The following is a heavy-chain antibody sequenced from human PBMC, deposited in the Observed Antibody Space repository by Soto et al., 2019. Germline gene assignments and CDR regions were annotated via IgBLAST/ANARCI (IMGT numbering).Heavy chain of an antibody. CDR1: GYSFTRYW. V-gene: IGHV5-51*01. Sequence: GESLKSSCKGCGYSFTRYWIGWVRQMPGKGLEWMGIIYPGDSDTRYSPSFQGQVTISADKSISTAYLQWSSLKASDTAMYYCARRISSFDYGHFDYWGQGTLVTVSS. CDR3: ARRISSFDYGHFDY. CDR2: IYPGDSDT. J-gene: IGHJ4*02. D-gene: IGHD3-10*01.